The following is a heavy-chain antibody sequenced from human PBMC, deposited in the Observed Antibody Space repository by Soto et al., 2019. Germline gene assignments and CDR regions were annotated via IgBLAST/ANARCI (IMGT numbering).Heavy chain of an antibody. Sequence: SETLSLTCAVSGGSISSGGYSWSWIRQPPGKGLEWIGYIYHSGSTYYNPSLKSRVTISVDRSKNQFSLKLSSVTAADTAVYYCARGGDYCSSTSCYNHWFDPWGQGTLVTVSS. CDR2: IYHSGST. V-gene: IGHV4-30-2*01. J-gene: IGHJ5*02. D-gene: IGHD2-2*02. CDR1: GGSISSGGYS. CDR3: ARGGDYCSSTSCYNHWFDP.